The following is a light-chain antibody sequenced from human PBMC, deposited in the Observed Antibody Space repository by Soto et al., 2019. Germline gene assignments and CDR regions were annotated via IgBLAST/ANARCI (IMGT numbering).Light chain of an antibody. J-gene: IGKJ5*01. Sequence: EIVFTQPPYTLPLSPGERATLSCWASHSVTTHLAWFQQRPGQTPRLLIYDASTRAPGIPARFSGRGSGADFTLTISSLEPEDFAVYYCQQRSDSITFGQGTRLEI. CDR1: HSVTTH. CDR2: DAS. V-gene: IGKV3-11*01. CDR3: QQRSDSIT.